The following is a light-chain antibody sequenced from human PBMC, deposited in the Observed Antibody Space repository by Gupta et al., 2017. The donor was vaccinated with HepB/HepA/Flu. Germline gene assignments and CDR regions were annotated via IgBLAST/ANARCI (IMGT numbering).Light chain of an antibody. J-gene: IGLJ2*01. CDR2: KNN. Sequence: QSVLTQPPSASGTPGQRVTISCSGSSSNIGSHYVYWYQHLPGTAPKLLIYKNNQRPSGVPDRFSGSKSGTSASLDITGLQSEDEADFYWGAWDNNLSGLVFGGGTKLTVL. CDR1: SSNIGSHY. V-gene: IGLV1-47*01. CDR3: GAWDNNLSGLV.